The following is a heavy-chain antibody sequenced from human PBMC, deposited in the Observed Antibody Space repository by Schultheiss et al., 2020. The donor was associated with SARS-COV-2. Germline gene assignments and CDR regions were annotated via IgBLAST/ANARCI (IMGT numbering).Heavy chain of an antibody. D-gene: IGHD3-3*01. V-gene: IGHV4-31*03. Sequence: SETLSLTCTVSGGYISSGGYYWSWIRQHPGKGLEWIGYIYYSGSTYYNPSLKSRVTISVDTSKNQFSLKLSSVTAADTAVYYCARDGISIDRTWAFDIWGQGTMVTVSS. J-gene: IGHJ3*02. CDR3: ARDGISIDRTWAFDI. CDR2: IYYSGST. CDR1: GGYISSGGYY.